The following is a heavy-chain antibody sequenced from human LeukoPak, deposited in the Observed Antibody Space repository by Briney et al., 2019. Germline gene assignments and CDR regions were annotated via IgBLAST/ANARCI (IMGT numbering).Heavy chain of an antibody. CDR2: IYSGGST. J-gene: IGHJ4*02. D-gene: IGHD3-10*01. CDR3: AKAYYYGSGPFDY. CDR1: GFTVSSNY. V-gene: IGHV3-53*01. Sequence: GGSLRLSCAASGFTVSSNYMSWVRQAPGKGLEWVSVIYSGGSTYYADSVKGRFTISRDNSKNTLYLQMNSLRAEDTAVYYCAKAYYYGSGPFDYWGQGTLVTVSS.